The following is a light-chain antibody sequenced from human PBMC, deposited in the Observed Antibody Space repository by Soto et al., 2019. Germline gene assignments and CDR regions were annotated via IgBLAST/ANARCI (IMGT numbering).Light chain of an antibody. V-gene: IGKV3-20*01. J-gene: IGKJ1*01. CDR2: GAS. CDR1: QTISSSY. Sequence: EIVLTQSPGTLSLSPGERATLSCRASQTISSSYLAWYQQKPGQAPRLLIYGASSRATGIPDRFTGSGSGTGFTLPISRLEPEDFAVYYCQQYGSSVWTFGQGTKVEIK. CDR3: QQYGSSVWT.